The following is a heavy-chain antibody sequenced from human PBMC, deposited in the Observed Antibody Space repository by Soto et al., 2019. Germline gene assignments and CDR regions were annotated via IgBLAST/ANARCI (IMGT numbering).Heavy chain of an antibody. D-gene: IGHD3-16*01. CDR2: ITYNGDT. V-gene: IGHV1-18*01. CDR1: GYTFTSYG. J-gene: IGHJ4*02. CDR3: ARAVFTNYGVFAY. Sequence: QVQLVQSGAEVKKPGASVKVSCKTSGYTFTSYGISWVRQAPGQGLEWMGWITYNGDTNHAQKLQGRVTMTPDTSTSTAYMELRSLRSADTAVYYCARAVFTNYGVFAYWGQGTLVTVSS.